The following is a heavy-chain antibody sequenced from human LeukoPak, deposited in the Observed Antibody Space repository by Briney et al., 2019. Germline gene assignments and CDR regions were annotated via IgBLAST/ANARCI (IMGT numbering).Heavy chain of an antibody. CDR3: AREKYNWNAIDY. CDR2: IYYSGST. J-gene: IGHJ4*02. Sequence: SETLSLTCTVSGGSISSSSYYWGWIRQPPGKGLEWIGSIYYSGSTSYNASLRSRVTMSVDTSKNQFSLKLSSVTAADTAVYYCAREKYNWNAIDYWGQGTLVTVSS. D-gene: IGHD1-20*01. CDR1: GGSISSSSYY. V-gene: IGHV4-39*07.